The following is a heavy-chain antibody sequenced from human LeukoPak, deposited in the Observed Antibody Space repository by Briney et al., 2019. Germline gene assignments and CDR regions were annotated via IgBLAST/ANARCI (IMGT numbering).Heavy chain of an antibody. J-gene: IGHJ4*02. CDR2: ISPISETP. CDR1: GGIFSTSA. CDR3: ASGYYYGSSSYYHTGYLDH. Sequence: SVKVSCKAPGGIFSTSAISWVRQAPGHGLEWMGGISPISETPNYALRFQGRVTITRDESTATAYMELTSLRSDDTAVYYCASGYYYGSSSYYHTGYLDHWAQGTLVTVSS. V-gene: IGHV1-69*05. D-gene: IGHD3-10*01.